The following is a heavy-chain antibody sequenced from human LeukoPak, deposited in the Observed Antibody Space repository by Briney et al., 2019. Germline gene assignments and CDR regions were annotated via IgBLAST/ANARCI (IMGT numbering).Heavy chain of an antibody. J-gene: IGHJ2*01. CDR2: ITDSGGNT. V-gene: IGHV3-23*01. D-gene: IGHD2-2*02. CDR1: GFTFSTYA. CDR3: AKRQNFIAVVPAAIGYYFDL. Sequence: PGGSLRLSCTASGFTFSTYAMSWVRQAPGKGLEWVSAITDSGGNTYYAAPVKGRFTISRDNSKNTLYLQMNSLRAEDTAVYYCAKRQNFIAVVPAAIGYYFDLWGRGTQVTVSS.